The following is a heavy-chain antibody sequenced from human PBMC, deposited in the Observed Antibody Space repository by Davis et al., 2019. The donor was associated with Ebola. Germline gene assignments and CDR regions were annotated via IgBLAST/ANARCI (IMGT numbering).Heavy chain of an antibody. V-gene: IGHV4-34*01. D-gene: IGHD5/OR15-5a*01. Sequence: SETLSLTCAVYGGSFSGYYWSWIRQPPGKGLEWIGEINHSGSTNYNPSLKSRVTISVDTSKNQFSLKLSSVTAADTAVYYCARGVYGKYLNWGQGTLVTVSS. CDR2: INHSGST. CDR3: ARGVYGKYLN. CDR1: GGSFSGYY. J-gene: IGHJ4*02.